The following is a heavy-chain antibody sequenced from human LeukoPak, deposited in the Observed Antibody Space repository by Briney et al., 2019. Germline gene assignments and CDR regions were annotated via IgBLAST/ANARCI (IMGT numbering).Heavy chain of an antibody. D-gene: IGHD3-9*01. CDR1: GGSISSDF. CDR3: ARAGNYDILTGYYNRWAFDI. Sequence: PSETLSLTCTVSGGSISSDFWSWIQQPPGKGLEWIGYISYSGITNYNPSLKSRVTISVDTSKNQFSLKLSSVTAADTAVYYCARAGNYDILTGYYNRWAFDIWGQGTMVTVSS. J-gene: IGHJ3*02. CDR2: ISYSGIT. V-gene: IGHV4-59*01.